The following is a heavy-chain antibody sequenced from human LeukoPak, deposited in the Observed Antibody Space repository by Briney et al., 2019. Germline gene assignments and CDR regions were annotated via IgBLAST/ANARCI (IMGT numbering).Heavy chain of an antibody. J-gene: IGHJ4*02. Sequence: PGGSLRLSCAGSGFTFRGYWMSWVRPAPGKGLEWVANIKQDGSNKYYVDSAKGQFTTSRNNAKNSLSLQLNSLRAEDTGVYYWTRDEVWGQGTLVTVSS. CDR2: IKQDGSNK. V-gene: IGHV3-7*01. CDR3: TRDEV. CDR1: GFTFRGYW.